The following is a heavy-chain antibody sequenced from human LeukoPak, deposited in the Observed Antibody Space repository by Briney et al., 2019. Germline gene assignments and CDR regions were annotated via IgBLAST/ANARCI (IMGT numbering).Heavy chain of an antibody. V-gene: IGHV3-30*04. Sequence: GGSLRLSCAASGFSFSDFAMHWVRQAPGKGPEWVAFISYDGGSKYYADSVRGRFTISRDDSKSTLSLQMNSLTSDDTAMYYCAREEEAYCGASSCYTLSGMDVWGQGTTVAVSS. CDR2: ISYDGGSK. D-gene: IGHD2-2*02. CDR3: AREEEAYCGASSCYTLSGMDV. CDR1: GFSFSDFA. J-gene: IGHJ6*02.